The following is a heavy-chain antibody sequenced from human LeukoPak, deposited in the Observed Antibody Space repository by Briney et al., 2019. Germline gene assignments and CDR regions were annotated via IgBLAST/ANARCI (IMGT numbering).Heavy chain of an antibody. D-gene: IGHD5-18*01. Sequence: GRSLRVSCAASGFTFSSYAMHWVRQAPGKGLEWVAVISYDGSNKYYADSVKGRFTISRDNSKNTLYLQMNSLRAEDTAVYYCAIQGGYSYGFDYWGQGTLVTVSS. CDR2: ISYDGSNK. J-gene: IGHJ4*02. CDR3: AIQGGYSYGFDY. V-gene: IGHV3-30*04. CDR1: GFTFSSYA.